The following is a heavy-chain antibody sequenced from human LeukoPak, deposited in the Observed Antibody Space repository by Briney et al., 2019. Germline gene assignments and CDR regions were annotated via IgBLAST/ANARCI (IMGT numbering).Heavy chain of an antibody. CDR1: A. CDR3: AKAVWFSVS. D-gene: IGHD3-9*01. Sequence: AXMWVGQGTGKGRQCVSAIHSHCIATLYPPSLTCRFTISRDNSKPTMYLQLNSLTAEDMAIYYCAKAVWFSVSSGQGTLLTVSS. J-gene: IGHJ5*02. V-gene: IGHV3-23*05. CDR2: IHSHCIAT.